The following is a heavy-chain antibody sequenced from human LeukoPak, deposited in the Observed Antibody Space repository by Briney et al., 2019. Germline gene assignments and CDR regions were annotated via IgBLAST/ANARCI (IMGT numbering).Heavy chain of an antibody. CDR3: ARVSANKHYYGSGMRWRNFDY. V-gene: IGHV4-34*01. CDR2: INHSGST. D-gene: IGHD3-10*01. J-gene: IGHJ4*02. Sequence: SETLSLTCAVYGGSFSGYHWRWIRQPPGKGLEWIGEINHSGSTNYNPSLKSRVTISVDTSKNQFSLKLSSVTAADTAVSYCARVSANKHYYGSGMRWRNFDYWGQGTLVTVSS. CDR1: GGSFSGYH.